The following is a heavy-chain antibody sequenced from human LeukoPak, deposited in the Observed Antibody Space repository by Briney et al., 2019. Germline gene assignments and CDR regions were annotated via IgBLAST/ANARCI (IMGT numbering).Heavy chain of an antibody. CDR1: GFTFSSYA. CDR2: ISGSGGST. Sequence: GGSLRLSCAASGFTFSSYAMSWVRQAPGKGLEWVSAISGSGGSTYYADSVKGRFTISRDNSKNTPYLQMNSLRAEDTAVYYCAKDRVPYYDSSGYYSYWGQGTLVTVSS. CDR3: AKDRVPYYDSSGYYSY. D-gene: IGHD3-22*01. J-gene: IGHJ4*02. V-gene: IGHV3-23*01.